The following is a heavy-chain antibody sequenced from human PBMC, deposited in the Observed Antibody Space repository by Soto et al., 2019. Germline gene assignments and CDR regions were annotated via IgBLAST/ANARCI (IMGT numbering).Heavy chain of an antibody. D-gene: IGHD3-22*01. CDR3: ARDLRVRDYYDRSGYCFMDV. CDR2: IIPIFGTA. V-gene: IGHV1-69*01. CDR1: GGTFSSYA. J-gene: IGHJ6*02. Sequence: QVQLVQSGAEVKKPGSSVKVSCKASGGTFSSYAISWVRQAPGQGLEWMGGIIPIFGTANYAQKFQGRVTITADESTSTAYMELSSLRSEETGVYYCARDLRVRDYYDRSGYCFMDVWGQGTTVTVSS.